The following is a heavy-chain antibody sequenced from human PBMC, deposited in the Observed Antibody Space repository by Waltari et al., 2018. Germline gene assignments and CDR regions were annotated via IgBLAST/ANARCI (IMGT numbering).Heavy chain of an antibody. V-gene: IGHV1-69*08. CDR3: ASAGCSGGSCYYVYFQH. CDR2: ISPILGTA. CDR1: GGTFSSYT. Sequence: QVQLVQSGAEVKKPGSSVKVSCKASGGTFSSYTISWVRQAPGQGLEWMGRISPILGTANYEQKCQGRVTITADESTSTAYMELSSLRSEDTAVYYCASAGCSGGSCYYVYFQHWGQGTLVTVSS. J-gene: IGHJ1*01. D-gene: IGHD2-15*01.